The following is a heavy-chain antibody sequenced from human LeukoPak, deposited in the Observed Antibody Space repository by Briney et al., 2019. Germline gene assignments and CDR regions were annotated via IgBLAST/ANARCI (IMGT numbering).Heavy chain of an antibody. V-gene: IGHV4-34*01. J-gene: IGHJ6*02. CDR1: GGSFSGYY. D-gene: IGHD3-10*01. Sequence: SETLSLTCAVYGGSFSGYYWSWIRQPPGKGLEWIGEINHSGSTNYNPSLKSRVTISVDTSKNQFSLKLSSVTAADTAVYYCARGRMRGSGINGMDVWGQGTTVTVSS. CDR3: ARGRMRGSGINGMDV. CDR2: INHSGST.